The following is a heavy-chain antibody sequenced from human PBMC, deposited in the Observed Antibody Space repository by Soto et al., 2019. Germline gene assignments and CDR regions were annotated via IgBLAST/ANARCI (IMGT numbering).Heavy chain of an antibody. CDR2: ISYDGSNK. Sequence: GGSLRLSCAASGFTFSSYAMHWVRQAPGKGLEWVAVISYDGSNKYYADSVKGRFTISRDNSKNTLYLQMNSLRAEDTAVYYCARSPQRSPREGIAVAGYYYYGMDVWGQGTTVTVSS. J-gene: IGHJ6*02. D-gene: IGHD6-19*01. CDR3: ARSPQRSPREGIAVAGYYYYGMDV. V-gene: IGHV3-30-3*01. CDR1: GFTFSSYA.